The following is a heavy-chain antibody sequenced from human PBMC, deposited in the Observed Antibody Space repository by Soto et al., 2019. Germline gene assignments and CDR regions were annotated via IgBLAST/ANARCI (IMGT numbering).Heavy chain of an antibody. D-gene: IGHD5-18*01. CDR1: GFTFSSYW. V-gene: IGHV3-7*03. Sequence: PGGSLRLSCVVSGFTFSSYWMTWVRQVPGKGLEWVANIKQDGTEKYYVDSVRGRFTISRDNAKNSLYLQMNSLRAEDMAVYYCARVRKTATGDYWGQGTQVTVSS. CDR2: IKQDGTEK. J-gene: IGHJ4*02. CDR3: ARVRKTATGDY.